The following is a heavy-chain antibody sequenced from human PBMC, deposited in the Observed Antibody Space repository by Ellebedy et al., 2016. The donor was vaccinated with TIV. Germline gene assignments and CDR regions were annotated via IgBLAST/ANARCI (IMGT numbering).Heavy chain of an antibody. D-gene: IGHD3-10*02. CDR3: AVMFGELFPEYFQH. Sequence: PGGSLRLSCAASGFTFSSYPMHWVRQAPGKGLEWVAVISYDGSIKYHADSVKGRVTISRDTSKNTLDLQLSSLRAEDTAVYYCAVMFGELFPEYFQHWGLGTLVTVSS. J-gene: IGHJ1*01. CDR2: ISYDGSIK. CDR1: GFTFSSYP. V-gene: IGHV3-30*14.